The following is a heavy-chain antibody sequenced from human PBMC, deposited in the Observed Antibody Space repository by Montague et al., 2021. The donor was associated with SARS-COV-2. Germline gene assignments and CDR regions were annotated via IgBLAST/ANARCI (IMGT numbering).Heavy chain of an antibody. CDR3: AHRRPLYYHESSISTFDF. D-gene: IGHD3-22*01. V-gene: IGHV2-5*02. CDR2: IYWDDDK. Sequence: PALVKPTQTLTLTCTFSGFSLSTSGVGVGWIRQPPGKALEWLALIYWDDDKRYSPSRKSRLTISKDTSKNQVVLTMTNMDPVDTATYYCAHRRPLYYHESSISTFDFWGQGTLVTVSS. J-gene: IGHJ4*02. CDR1: GFSLSTSGVG.